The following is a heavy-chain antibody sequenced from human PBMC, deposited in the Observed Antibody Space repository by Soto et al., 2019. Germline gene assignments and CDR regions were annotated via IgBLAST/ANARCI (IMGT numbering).Heavy chain of an antibody. CDR1: GFPFHSCA. V-gene: IGHV3-23*01. CDR2: IIDSGGST. CDR3: AKDVVVSLGSHNWFDP. D-gene: IGHD2-2*01. J-gene: IGHJ5*02. Sequence: GGSLRLSCADSGFPFHSCAMGWVRQAPGKGLEWVSDIIDSGGSTYYADAVKGRFTISRDNSKSTLYLQMNSLRAEDTAVYYCAKDVVVSLGSHNWFDPWGQGT.